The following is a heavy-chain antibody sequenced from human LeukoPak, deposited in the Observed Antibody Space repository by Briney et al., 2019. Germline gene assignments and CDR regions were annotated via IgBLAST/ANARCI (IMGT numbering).Heavy chain of an antibody. Sequence: ASVKVSCKVSGYTLTELSMHWVRQAPGKRLEWMGGFDPEDGETIYAQKFQGRVTMTEDTSTDTAYMELSSLRPEDTAVYYCATASWREGHGGAFDIWGQGTMVTVSS. J-gene: IGHJ3*02. CDR2: FDPEDGET. CDR3: ATASWREGHGGAFDI. V-gene: IGHV1-24*01. CDR1: GYTLTELS. D-gene: IGHD6-13*01.